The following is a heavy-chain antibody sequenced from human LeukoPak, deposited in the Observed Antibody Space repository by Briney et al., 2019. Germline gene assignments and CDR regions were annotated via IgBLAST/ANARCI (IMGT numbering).Heavy chain of an antibody. V-gene: IGHV4-59*11. Sequence: RPSETLSLTCTVSGGSIGSHYWSWIRQPPGKGLEWIGYIYYSGSTNYNPSLKSRVTISVDTSKNQFSLRLSSVTAADTAVYYCARYSSSWYYFDYWGQGTLVTVSS. CDR3: ARYSSSWYYFDY. CDR1: GGSIGSHY. D-gene: IGHD6-13*01. J-gene: IGHJ4*02. CDR2: IYYSGST.